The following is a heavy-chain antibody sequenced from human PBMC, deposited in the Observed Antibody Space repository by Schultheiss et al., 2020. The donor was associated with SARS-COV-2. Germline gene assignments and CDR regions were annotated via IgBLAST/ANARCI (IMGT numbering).Heavy chain of an antibody. CDR1: GFTFSSYD. Sequence: GGSLRLSCAASGFTFSSYDMHWVRQATGKGLEWVSAIGTAGDTYYPGSVKGRFTISRDNAKNSLYLQMNSLRAEDTAVYYCASTLHSGYDNYWGQGTLVTVPQ. D-gene: IGHD5-12*01. CDR3: ASTLHSGYDNY. V-gene: IGHV3-13*01. J-gene: IGHJ4*02. CDR2: IGTAGDT.